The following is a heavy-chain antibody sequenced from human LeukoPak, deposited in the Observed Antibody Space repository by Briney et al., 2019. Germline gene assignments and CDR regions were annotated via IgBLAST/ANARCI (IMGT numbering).Heavy chain of an antibody. CDR3: AKDDNCIRFSS. V-gene: IGHV3-23*01. J-gene: IGHJ5*02. Sequence: GGSLRLSCAASGFTFSSHGMNWVRQAPGKGLEWVSGISGSGGNTYYADSVKGRFTISRDNSKNTLYLQMNSLRAEDTAVYYCAKDDNCIRFSSWGQGTLVTVSS. D-gene: IGHD3-16*01. CDR1: GFTFSSHG. CDR2: ISGSGGNT.